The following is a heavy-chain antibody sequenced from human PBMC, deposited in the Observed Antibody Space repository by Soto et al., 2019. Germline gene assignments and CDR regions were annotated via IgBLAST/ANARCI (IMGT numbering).Heavy chain of an antibody. CDR2: IYTSGST. CDR3: ARVARIVVVPAAIWWWFDP. Sequence: SETLSLTCTVSGGSISSYYWSWIRQPAGKGLEWSGRIYTSGSTNYNPSLKSRVTMSVDTYKNQVSLKLSSVTAADTAVYYCARVARIVVVPAAIWWWFDPWGQGTLVTVS. V-gene: IGHV4-4*07. CDR1: GGSISSYY. J-gene: IGHJ5*02. D-gene: IGHD2-2*02.